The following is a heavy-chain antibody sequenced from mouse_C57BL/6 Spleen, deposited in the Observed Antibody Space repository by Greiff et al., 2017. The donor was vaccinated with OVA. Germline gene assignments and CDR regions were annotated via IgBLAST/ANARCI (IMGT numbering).Heavy chain of an antibody. CDR1: GYAFSSYW. V-gene: IGHV1-80*01. Sequence: SGASVKISCKASGYAFSSYWMNWVKQRPGKGLEWIGQIYPGDGDTNYNGKFNGKATLTADKSSSTAYMQLSSLTAEDSAVYFCADGYYLDYWGQGTTLTVSS. J-gene: IGHJ2*01. D-gene: IGHD2-3*01. CDR2: IYPGDGDT. CDR3: ADGYYLDY.